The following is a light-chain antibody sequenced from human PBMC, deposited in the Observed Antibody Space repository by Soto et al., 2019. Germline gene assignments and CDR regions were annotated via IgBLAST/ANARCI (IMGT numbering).Light chain of an antibody. CDR3: QSYDSSLSGSL. V-gene: IGLV1-40*01. J-gene: IGLJ3*02. CDR2: GNS. Sequence: QSVLTQPPSVSGAPGQRVTISCTGSSSNIGAGYDLHWYQLLLGPAPQLLINGNSNRPSGVPDRLSGSKSGTSASLAITGLQAEDEALYYCQSYDSSLSGSLFGGGTKRTVL. CDR1: SSNIGAGYD.